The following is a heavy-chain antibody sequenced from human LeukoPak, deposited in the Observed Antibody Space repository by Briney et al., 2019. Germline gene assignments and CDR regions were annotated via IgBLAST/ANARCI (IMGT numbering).Heavy chain of an antibody. CDR3: ARGSYFDY. CDR2: MYSGGAT. CDR1: GVTVSSSY. V-gene: IGHV3-66*01. J-gene: IGHJ4*02. Sequence: GGSLRLSCAASGVTVSSSYMSWVRQAPGKGLEWVSIMYSGGATDYADSVKGRFTISRDNSKNTLYLQMNSLGAEDTAVYYCARGSYFDYWGQGTLVTVSS.